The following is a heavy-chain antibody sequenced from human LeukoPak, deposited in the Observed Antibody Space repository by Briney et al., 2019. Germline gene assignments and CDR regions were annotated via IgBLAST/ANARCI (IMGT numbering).Heavy chain of an antibody. CDR3: ARDGRHDYVWGSDN. CDR2: ISPYKGNK. Sequence: ASVKVSCKASGYMFSNFFSSYGITWVRQAPGQGLEWMGWISPYKGNKKFAQKFQGRVTMTTDTSTSTAYMELRSLRSDDTAVYYCARDGRHDYVWGSDNWGQGTLVTVSS. V-gene: IGHV1-18*01. D-gene: IGHD3-16*01. CDR1: GYMFSNFFSSYG. J-gene: IGHJ4*02.